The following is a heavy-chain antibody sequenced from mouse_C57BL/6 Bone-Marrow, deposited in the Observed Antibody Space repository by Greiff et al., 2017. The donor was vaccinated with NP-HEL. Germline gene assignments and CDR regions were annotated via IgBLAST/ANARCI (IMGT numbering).Heavy chain of an antibody. CDR2: IHPNSGGT. CDR1: GYTFTSYW. J-gene: IGHJ3*01. CDR3: ARARYAY. V-gene: IGHV1-64*01. Sequence: QVQLQQPGAELVKPGASVKLSCKASGYTFTSYWMHWVKQRPGQGLEWIGKIHPNSGGTNYNEKFKSKATLTVDKSSSTAYMQLSSLTSDDSAAYYCARARYAYWGQGTLFTVSA.